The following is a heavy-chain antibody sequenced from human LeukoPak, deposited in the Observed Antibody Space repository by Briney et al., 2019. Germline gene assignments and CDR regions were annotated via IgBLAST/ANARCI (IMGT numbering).Heavy chain of an antibody. Sequence: ASVKVSCKASGGTFSSYAISWVRQAPGQGLEWMGGIIPIFGTANYAQKFQGRVTITADESTSTAYMELSSLRSEDTAVYYCAREEASGWSPFDYWSQGTLVTVSS. D-gene: IGHD6-19*01. CDR2: IIPIFGTA. CDR3: AREEASGWSPFDY. J-gene: IGHJ4*02. CDR1: GGTFSSYA. V-gene: IGHV1-69*13.